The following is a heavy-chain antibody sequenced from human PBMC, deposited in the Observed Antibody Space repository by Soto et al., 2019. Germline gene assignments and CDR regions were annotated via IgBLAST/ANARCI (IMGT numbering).Heavy chain of an antibody. CDR3: ARDTSGTGVDY. CDR1: GGSISSGDCY. Sequence: SETLSLTCTVSGGSISSGDCYWSWILQPPGKGLEWIGYIYYIGITYYNPSLKSRVTISVDTSKNQCSLKLSSVTAADTAVYYCARDTSGTGVDYSGQGTLVTVSS. J-gene: IGHJ4*02. CDR2: IYYIGIT. V-gene: IGHV4-30-4*01. D-gene: IGHD1-7*01.